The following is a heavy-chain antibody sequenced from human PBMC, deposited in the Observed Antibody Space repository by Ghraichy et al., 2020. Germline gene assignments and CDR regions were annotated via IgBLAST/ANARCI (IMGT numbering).Heavy chain of an antibody. J-gene: IGHJ3*02. Sequence: GGSLRLSCAASGFTFSSYVMSWVRQAPGKGLEWVSGISGSGASAYYADSVRGRFTISRDNSKNTLYLQMNSLRAEDTAIYYCAKDRSSYYGPPTDAFDIWGQGTMVTVSS. CDR1: GFTFSSYV. V-gene: IGHV3-23*01. D-gene: IGHD3-10*01. CDR3: AKDRSSYYGPPTDAFDI. CDR2: ISGSGASA.